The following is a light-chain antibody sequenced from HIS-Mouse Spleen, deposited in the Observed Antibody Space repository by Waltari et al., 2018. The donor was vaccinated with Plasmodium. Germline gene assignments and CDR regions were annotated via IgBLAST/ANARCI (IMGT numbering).Light chain of an antibody. CDR2: DDS. Sequence: SYVLTQPPSVSVAPGKTARITCGGTNIGSKSVHWYQQKPGQAPVLVVYDDSDRPSGIPERFSGSNSGNTATLTISRVEAGDEADYYCQVWDSSSDLVFGGGTKLTVL. CDR3: QVWDSSSDLV. J-gene: IGLJ2*01. CDR1: NIGSKS. V-gene: IGLV3-21*03.